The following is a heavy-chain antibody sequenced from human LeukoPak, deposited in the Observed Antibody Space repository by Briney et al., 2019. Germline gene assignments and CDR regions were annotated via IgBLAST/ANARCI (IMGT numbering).Heavy chain of an antibody. Sequence: ASVKVSCKTSGYTFTGYYLHWVRQVPGQGLEWMGWTNPSTGGTKSAQQFEGRVTMTRDTSNTTGYLELRSLRLDDTATYYCARGGAWWSIIPCHQVDHWGKGPLVIVSS. V-gene: IGHV1-2*02. CDR3: ARGGAWWSIIPCHQVDH. CDR2: TNPSTGGT. J-gene: IGHJ4*02. D-gene: IGHD2-8*02. CDR1: GYTFTGYY.